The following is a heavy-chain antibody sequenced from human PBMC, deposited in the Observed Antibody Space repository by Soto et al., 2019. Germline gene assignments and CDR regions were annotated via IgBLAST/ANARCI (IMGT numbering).Heavy chain of an antibody. Sequence: EVQLVESGGGLVQPGGSLRLSCVASGFTFSNYWMHWVRQAPGKGLVWVSRISSDGSTTSYADSVKGRFTVSRDNAKTTLYLQMNSLRAEDTAVYYCARDRNPYYLDSWGLGTLLTVSS. CDR2: ISSDGSTT. CDR1: GFTFSNYW. D-gene: IGHD4-4*01. V-gene: IGHV3-74*01. CDR3: ARDRNPYYLDS. J-gene: IGHJ4*02.